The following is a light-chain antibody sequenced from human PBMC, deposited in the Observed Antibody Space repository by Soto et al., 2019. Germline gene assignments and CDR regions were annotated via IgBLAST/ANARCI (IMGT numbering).Light chain of an antibody. CDR3: LLFHGDSQV. CDR2: STN. Sequence: QAVVTQEPSVTVSPGGTVTLTCGSSTGAVTSGFYPNWFQQKPGQAPRALIYSTNNKHSWTPARFSGSLLGGKAALTLSGVQPEDEAEYYCLLFHGDSQVFGGGTQLTVL. CDR1: TGAVTSGFY. J-gene: IGLJ2*01. V-gene: IGLV7-43*01.